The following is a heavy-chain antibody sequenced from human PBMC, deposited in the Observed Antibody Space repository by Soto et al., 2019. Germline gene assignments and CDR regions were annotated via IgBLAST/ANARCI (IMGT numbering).Heavy chain of an antibody. J-gene: IGHJ4*02. V-gene: IGHV1-46*01. CDR2: VNPSGGPT. Sequence: QMRLVQSGAEVKKPGDSVSVSCKAPEYTFANHFIHWVRQAPGQGLEWMGIVNPSGGPTRYTQKFQGRVTMTRDTSTSTVYMVLSSLTSADTAVYYCAREGSYYFDSRIDYWGQGTLVTVSS. CDR1: EYTFANHF. D-gene: IGHD3-10*01. CDR3: AREGSYYFDSRIDY.